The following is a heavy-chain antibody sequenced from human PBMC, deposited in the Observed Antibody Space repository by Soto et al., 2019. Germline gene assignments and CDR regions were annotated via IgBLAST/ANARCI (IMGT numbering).Heavy chain of an antibody. CDR2: IYPGDSDT. CDR1: GYTFTDHL. Sequence: PGESLSLSCKGSGYTFTDHLIGWVRQMPGKGLEWMGIIYPGDSDTKYNPSFQGQVTISADKSITTTYLQWSSLKASDTAIYYCAASIFYYGMDVWGQGTTVTVSS. V-gene: IGHV5-51*01. CDR3: AASIFYYGMDV. J-gene: IGHJ6*02.